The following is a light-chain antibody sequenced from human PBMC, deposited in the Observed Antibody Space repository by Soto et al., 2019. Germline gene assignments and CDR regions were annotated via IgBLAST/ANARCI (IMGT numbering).Light chain of an antibody. CDR3: QKYNSAPHT. J-gene: IGKJ1*01. CDR1: QGISNY. CDR2: AAS. Sequence: DIQMTQSPSSLSASVGDRVTITCRTSQGISNYLAWYQQKPGRVPQLLIFAASTLQSGVPSRFSGSGFGTDFTLTISRLQPEDVATYYCQKYNSAPHTFGQGTKVEI. V-gene: IGKV1-27*01.